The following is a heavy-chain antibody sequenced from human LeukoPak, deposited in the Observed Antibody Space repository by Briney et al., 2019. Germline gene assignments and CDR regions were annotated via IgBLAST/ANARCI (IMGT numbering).Heavy chain of an antibody. Sequence: PGGSLRLSCAASGFTFSSYGMHWVRQAPGKGREGVAVISYDGSNKYYADSVKGRFTISRDNSKNTLYLQMNSLRAEDTAVYYCASPARWIQLWYSFDYWGQGTLVTVSS. CDR2: ISYDGSNK. CDR3: ASPARWIQLWYSFDY. CDR1: GFTFSSYG. V-gene: IGHV3-30*03. D-gene: IGHD5-18*01. J-gene: IGHJ4*02.